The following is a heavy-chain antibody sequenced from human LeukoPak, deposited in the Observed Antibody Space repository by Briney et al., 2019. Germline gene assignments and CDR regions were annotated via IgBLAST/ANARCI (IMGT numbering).Heavy chain of an antibody. Sequence: PGGSLRLSCAASGFTFNNYGMTWVRQAPGKVLEWVSGISGSGGSTYYADSVKGRFTISRDNSKKTVYLQMNSLRHEDTAVYYCAKGGAPAVITLNWFDPWGQGTLVTVSS. CDR1: GFTFNNYG. CDR3: AKGGAPAVITLNWFDP. V-gene: IGHV3-23*01. CDR2: ISGSGGST. J-gene: IGHJ5*02. D-gene: IGHD3-16*02.